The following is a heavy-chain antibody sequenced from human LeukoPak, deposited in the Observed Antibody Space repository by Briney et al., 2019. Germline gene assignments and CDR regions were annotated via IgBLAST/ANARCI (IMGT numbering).Heavy chain of an antibody. CDR2: IIPPFRTA. V-gene: IGHV1-69*15. CDR3: ADVSSGYYYARY. J-gene: IGHJ4*02. D-gene: IGHD3-22*01. Sequence: MGRIIPPFRTANYAQKFQGRVTITADESTSTAYMELSSLRSEDTAVYYCADVSSGYYYARYWGQGTLVTVSS.